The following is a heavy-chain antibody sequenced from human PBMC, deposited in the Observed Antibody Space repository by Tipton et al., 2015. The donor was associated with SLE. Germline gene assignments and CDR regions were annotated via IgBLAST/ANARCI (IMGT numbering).Heavy chain of an antibody. V-gene: IGHV4-59*11. CDR1: GGSLSSHY. CDR2: IFDSGST. J-gene: IGHJ4*02. D-gene: IGHD3-9*01. CDR3: AREYYDILTGYKYFDY. Sequence: TLSLTCTVSGGSLSSHYWSWIRQPPGKGLEWIGYIFDSGSTNHNPSLKSRVTISVDTSKNQLSLKLSSVTAADTAVYYCAREYYDILTGYKYFDYWGQGTLVTVSS.